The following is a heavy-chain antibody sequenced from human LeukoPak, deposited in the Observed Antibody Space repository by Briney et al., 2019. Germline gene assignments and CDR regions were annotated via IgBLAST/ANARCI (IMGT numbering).Heavy chain of an antibody. V-gene: IGHV4-30-4*08. D-gene: IGHD2-2*01. Sequence: SETLSLTCTVSGGSISSGDYYWSWIRQPPGKGLEWIGYIYYSGSTYYNPSLKSRVTVSVDTSKNQFSLKLSSVTAADTAVYYCARVYQLLSGDAFDIWGQGTMVTVSS. CDR1: GGSISSGDYY. CDR3: ARVYQLLSGDAFDI. CDR2: IYYSGST. J-gene: IGHJ3*02.